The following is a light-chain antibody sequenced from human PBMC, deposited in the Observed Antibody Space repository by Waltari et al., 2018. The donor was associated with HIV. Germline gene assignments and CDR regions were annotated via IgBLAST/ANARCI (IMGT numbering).Light chain of an antibody. V-gene: IGLV1-44*01. CDR3: AAWDDSLNGQVV. CDR2: NNN. J-gene: IGLJ3*02. CDR1: RPNLGPHT. Sequence: QSVLTQPPPASGPPGQRVTISRSGSRPNLGPHTVSWSQQVPGTSPQLLIYNNNQRPAGVPDRFSGSKAGTSASLAITGLQSEDEADYHCAAWDDSLNGQVVFGGGTKLTGL.